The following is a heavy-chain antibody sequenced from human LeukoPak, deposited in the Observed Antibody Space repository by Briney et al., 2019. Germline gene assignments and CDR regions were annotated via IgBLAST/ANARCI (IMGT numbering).Heavy chain of an antibody. CDR1: GCSFTSYW. V-gene: IGHV5-51*01. D-gene: IGHD2-15*01. Sequence: GASLKISCKGSGCSFTSYWIGWVRQMPGKGLEWMGIIYPGYSDTRYSPSFQGQVTISADKSISTAYLQWSSLKASDTAMYYCARTTETPPYCSGGSCYRDDAFDIWGQGTMVTVSS. J-gene: IGHJ3*02. CDR2: IYPGYSDT. CDR3: ARTTETPPYCSGGSCYRDDAFDI.